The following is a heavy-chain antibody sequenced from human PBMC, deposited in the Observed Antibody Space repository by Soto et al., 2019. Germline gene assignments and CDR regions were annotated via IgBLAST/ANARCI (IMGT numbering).Heavy chain of an antibody. Sequence: QVQLEQSGAEVKKPGSSVKVSCKASGGTFRNSAISWVRQAPGQGLEWMGGIMPIFRTPDYAQKSHGRVTITADESTSTAYMELSGLRSDDTAVYFCARDNDRPQLGGNYYYILDVWGHGTTVTVSS. CDR1: GGTFRNSA. CDR3: ARDNDRPQLGGNYYYILDV. V-gene: IGHV1-69*12. D-gene: IGHD1-1*01. CDR2: IMPIFRTP. J-gene: IGHJ6*02.